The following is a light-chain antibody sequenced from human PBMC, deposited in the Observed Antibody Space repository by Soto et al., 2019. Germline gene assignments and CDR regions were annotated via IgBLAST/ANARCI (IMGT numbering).Light chain of an antibody. J-gene: IGKJ2*01. CDR3: QQYYSTRYT. Sequence: EIVMTQSPATLSVSPWERATLSCRASQSVSSNLAWYQQKPGQAPRLLIYGASTRATGIPARFSGSGSGTDFTLTISSLQAEDVAVYYCQQYYSTRYTFGQGTKVDIK. CDR1: QSVSSN. V-gene: IGKV3-15*01. CDR2: GAS.